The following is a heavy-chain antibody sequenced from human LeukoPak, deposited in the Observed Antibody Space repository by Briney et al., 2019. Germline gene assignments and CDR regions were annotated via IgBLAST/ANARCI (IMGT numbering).Heavy chain of an antibody. J-gene: IGHJ6*02. D-gene: IGHD3-3*01. CDR1: GGSISSGDYY. Sequence: PSETLSLTCTVSGGSISSGDYYWSWIRQPPGKGLAWIGYIYYSGSTYYHPSLKSRVTISVDTSKNQFSLKLSSVTDADTAVYYCARDCLETGYYYYGMDVWGQGTTVTVSS. CDR3: ARDCLETGYYYYGMDV. CDR2: IYYSGST. V-gene: IGHV4-30-4*01.